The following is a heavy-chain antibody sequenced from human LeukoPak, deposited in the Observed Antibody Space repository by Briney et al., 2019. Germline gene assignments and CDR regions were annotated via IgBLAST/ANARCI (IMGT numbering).Heavy chain of an antibody. V-gene: IGHV1-69*02. CDR1: GGTFSSYT. CDR2: IIPILGIA. J-gene: IGHJ4*02. Sequence: SVKVSCKASGGTFSSYTISWVRQAPGQGLEWMGRIIPILGIANYAQKFQGRVTITADKSTSTAYMELSSLRSEDTGVYYCASSPGSSSWRSPIDYWGQGTLVTVSS. CDR3: ASSPGSSSWRSPIDY. D-gene: IGHD6-13*01.